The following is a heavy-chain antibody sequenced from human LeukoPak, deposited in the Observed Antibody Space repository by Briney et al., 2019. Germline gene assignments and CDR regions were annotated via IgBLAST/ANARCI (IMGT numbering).Heavy chain of an antibody. CDR1: GFTFSSYW. CDR2: IRPDGSET. CDR3: VNRDGGWLQSSGMDV. Sequence: PGGSLRLSCAASGFTFSSYWMSWVRQAPGKGLEWVATIRPDGSETFYVDPVKGRFTISRDNAKNSLFLQLHSLRAEDTAIYYCVNRDGGWLQSSGMDVWGQGTAVTVSS. J-gene: IGHJ6*02. V-gene: IGHV3-7*03. D-gene: IGHD5-24*01.